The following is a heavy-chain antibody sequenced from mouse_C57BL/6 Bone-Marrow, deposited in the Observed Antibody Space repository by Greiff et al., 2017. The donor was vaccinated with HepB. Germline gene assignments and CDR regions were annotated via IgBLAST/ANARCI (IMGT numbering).Heavy chain of an antibody. CDR3: ARGMGFPWFAY. Sequence: ESGPGLVKPSQSLSLTCSVTGYSITSGYYWNWIRQFPGNKLEWMGYISYDGSNNYNPSLKNRISITRDTSKNQFFLKLNSVTTEDTATYYCARGMGFPWFAYWGQGTLVTVSA. V-gene: IGHV3-6*01. CDR2: ISYDGSN. D-gene: IGHD2-3*01. J-gene: IGHJ3*01. CDR1: GYSITSGYY.